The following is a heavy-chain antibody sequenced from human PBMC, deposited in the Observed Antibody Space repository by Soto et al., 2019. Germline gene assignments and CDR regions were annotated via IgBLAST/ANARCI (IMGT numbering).Heavy chain of an antibody. CDR1: GFSLSTSGLG. CDR2: IYCNDDK. Sequence: QITLKESGPTLVRPTQTLTLTCTFSGFSLSTSGLGVGWICQPPGKALEWLALIYCNDDKRYSPSLKARLTITKDTSKNQVVLTMTNMDPVDTATYYCAHRPSGRYLFDYWGQGTLVTVSS. J-gene: IGHJ4*02. CDR3: AHRPSGRYLFDY. D-gene: IGHD6-19*01. V-gene: IGHV2-5*01.